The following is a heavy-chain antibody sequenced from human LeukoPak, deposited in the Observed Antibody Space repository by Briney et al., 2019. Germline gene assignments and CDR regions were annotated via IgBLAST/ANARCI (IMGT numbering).Heavy chain of an antibody. CDR1: GGSISSYY. CDR2: IFYSGGT. V-gene: IGHV4-59*01. J-gene: IGHJ4*02. CDR3: ARDISGQHQRYFDY. D-gene: IGHD2-15*01. Sequence: SETLSRTCTVSGGSISSYYWSWIRQPPGRGLEWIGFIFYSGGTNYNPSLKSRVTMSVDTSKNQFSLKLSSVTAADTAMYYCARDISGQHQRYFDYWGQGTPVTVSS.